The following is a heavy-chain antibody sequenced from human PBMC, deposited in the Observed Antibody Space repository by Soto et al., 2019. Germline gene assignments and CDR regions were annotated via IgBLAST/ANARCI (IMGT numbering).Heavy chain of an antibody. D-gene: IGHD6-13*01. CDR2: IYYSGST. Sequence: SETLSLTCTVSGGSISSYYWSWIRQPPGKGLEWIGYIYYSGSTNYNPSLKSRVTISVDTSKNQFSLKLSSVTAADTAVYYCARSPGGPIAAAGMLDYYMDVWGKGTTVTVSS. CDR1: GGSISSYY. CDR3: ARSPGGPIAAAGMLDYYMDV. J-gene: IGHJ6*03. V-gene: IGHV4-59*01.